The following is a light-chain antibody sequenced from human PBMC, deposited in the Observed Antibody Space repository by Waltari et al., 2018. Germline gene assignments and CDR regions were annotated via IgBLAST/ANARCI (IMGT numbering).Light chain of an antibody. Sequence: EIVMTQSPATLSVSPGDRATLSCRASQTISSSLAWYQQKPCLAPRLLIYGASTRAAGIPARFSGSGSGTEFTLTITSLQSEDFAFYSCQQYSKWPLTFGGGTKVEIK. V-gene: IGKV3-15*01. CDR3: QQYSKWPLT. CDR2: GAS. CDR1: QTISSS. J-gene: IGKJ4*01.